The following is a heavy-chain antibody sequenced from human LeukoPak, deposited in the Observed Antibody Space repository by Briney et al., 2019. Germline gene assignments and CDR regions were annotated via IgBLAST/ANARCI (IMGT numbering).Heavy chain of an antibody. D-gene: IGHD2-2*01. CDR3: ARVPGRPAAVFDY. CDR2: LNHSGST. J-gene: IGHJ4*02. V-gene: IGHV4-34*01. Sequence: SETLSLTCAVYGGSLSGYSWSWIRQPPGKGLEWIGELNHSGSTNYNPSLKSRVTISVDTSKNQFSLKLSSVTAADSAFYYCARVPGRPAAVFDYWGQGTLVTVSS. CDR1: GGSLSGYS.